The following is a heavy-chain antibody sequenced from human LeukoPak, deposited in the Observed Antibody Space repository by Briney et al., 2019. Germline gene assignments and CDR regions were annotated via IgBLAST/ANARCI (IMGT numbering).Heavy chain of an antibody. CDR2: IYYSGST. Sequence: LETLSLTCTVSGGSISSYYWSWIRQPPGKGLEWIGYIYYSGSTNYNPSLKSRVTISVDTSKNQFSLKLSSVTAADTAVYYCARSVVAAPNWFDPWGQGTLVTVSS. CDR1: GGSISSYY. V-gene: IGHV4-59*08. J-gene: IGHJ5*02. CDR3: ARSVVAAPNWFDP. D-gene: IGHD2-15*01.